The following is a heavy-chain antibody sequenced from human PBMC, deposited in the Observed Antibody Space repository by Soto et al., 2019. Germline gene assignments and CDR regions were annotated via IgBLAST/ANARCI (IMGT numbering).Heavy chain of an antibody. D-gene: IGHD3-10*01. J-gene: IGHJ5*02. CDR1: GGSISSSNW. V-gene: IGHV4-4*02. CDR3: ARDPGGRGRGYGSGSWDQFDP. Sequence: SETLSLTCAVSGGSISSSNWWSWVRQPPGKGLEWIGEIYHSGSTNYNPSLKSRVTISVDKSKNQFSLKLSSVTAADTAVYYCARDPGGRGRGYGSGSWDQFDPWGQGTLVTSPQ. CDR2: IYHSGST.